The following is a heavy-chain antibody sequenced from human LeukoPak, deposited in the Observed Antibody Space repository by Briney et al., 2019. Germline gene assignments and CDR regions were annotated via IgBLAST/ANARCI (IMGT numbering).Heavy chain of an antibody. CDR1: GYTFTSYY. J-gene: IGHJ4*02. CDR2: INPSGGST. Sequence: ASVKVSCKASGYTFTSYYMHWVRQAPGQGLEWMGIINPSGGSTSYAQKFQGRVTMTRDTSTSTVYMELSSLRSEDTAVYYCVRGGSGYYYVFSSFDYWGQGTLVTVSS. CDR3: VRGGSGYYYVFSSFDY. V-gene: IGHV1-46*01. D-gene: IGHD3-22*01.